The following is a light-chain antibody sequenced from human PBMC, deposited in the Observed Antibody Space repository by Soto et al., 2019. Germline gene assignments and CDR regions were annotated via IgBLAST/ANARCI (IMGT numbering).Light chain of an antibody. CDR2: DAS. CDR1: QSVSSY. CDR3: QQRSNWPPT. J-gene: IGKJ1*01. Sequence: IVLTYSPATLSYSSVGSATLDCWASQSVSSYLAWYQQKPGQAPRLLMYDASNWATGIPARFSGSGSGTDFTLTISSLEPDDFAVYYCQQRSNWPPTFGQGTKVDIK. V-gene: IGKV3-11*01.